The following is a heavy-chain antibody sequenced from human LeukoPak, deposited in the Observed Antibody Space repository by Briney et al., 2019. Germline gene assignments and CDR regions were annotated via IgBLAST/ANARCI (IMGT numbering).Heavy chain of an antibody. Sequence: PSETLSLTRTVSGGSISSHYWSWIRQPPGKGLEWIGYIYYSGSTNYNPSLKSRVTISVDTSKNQFSLKLSSVTAADTAVYYCARGSMTTDAFDIWGQGTMVTVSS. D-gene: IGHD1-14*01. CDR2: IYYSGST. CDR1: GGSISSHY. CDR3: ARGSMTTDAFDI. V-gene: IGHV4-59*11. J-gene: IGHJ3*02.